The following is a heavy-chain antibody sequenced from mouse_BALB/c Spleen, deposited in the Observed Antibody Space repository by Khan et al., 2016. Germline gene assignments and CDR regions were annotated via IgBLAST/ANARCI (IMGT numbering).Heavy chain of an antibody. Sequence: VQLQQSGPGLVQPSQSLSITCTVTGFSLTTFGVHWVRQSPGKGLEWLGVIWNGGNTDYNAAFISSLSINKDNSKSHVFLKMNSLQADDTARYNCCRRGGAYGYYGFAYWGQGTLVAVSA. V-gene: IGHV2-4-1*01. CDR2: IWNGGNT. J-gene: IGHJ3*01. D-gene: IGHD2-3*01. CDR3: CRRGGAYGYYGFAY. CDR1: GFSLTTFG.